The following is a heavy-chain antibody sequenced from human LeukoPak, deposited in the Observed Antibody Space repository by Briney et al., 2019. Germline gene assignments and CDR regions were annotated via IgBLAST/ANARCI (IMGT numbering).Heavy chain of an antibody. V-gene: IGHV4-34*01. CDR1: GGSFSGYY. CDR3: ARAMITFGGVIPFDY. J-gene: IGHJ4*02. D-gene: IGHD3-16*02. Sequence: SGTLSLTCAVYGGSFSGYYWSWIHQPPGKGLEWIGEINHSGSTNYNPSLKSRVTISVDTSKNQFSLKLSSVTAADTAVYYCARAMITFGGVIPFDYWGQGTLVTVSS. CDR2: INHSGST.